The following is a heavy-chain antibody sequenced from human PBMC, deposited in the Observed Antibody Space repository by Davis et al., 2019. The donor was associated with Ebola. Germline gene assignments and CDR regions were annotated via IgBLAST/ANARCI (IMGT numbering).Heavy chain of an antibody. V-gene: IGHV1-2*04. CDR3: ARDTTTVVTGWFDP. J-gene: IGHJ5*02. CDR2: INPNSGGT. D-gene: IGHD4-23*01. CDR1: GGTFSTYA. Sequence: ASVKVSCKASGGTFSTYAISWVRQAPGQGLEWMGWINPNSGGTNYAQKFQGWVTMTRDTSISTAYMELSRLRSDDTAVYYCARDTTTVVTGWFDPWGQGTLVTVSS.